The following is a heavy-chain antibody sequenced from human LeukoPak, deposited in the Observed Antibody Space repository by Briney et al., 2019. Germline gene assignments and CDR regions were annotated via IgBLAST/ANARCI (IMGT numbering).Heavy chain of an antibody. D-gene: IGHD3-22*01. Sequence: GGSLRLSCAASGFTFSSYSMNWVRQAPGKGLEWVSYISSSSSTIYYADSVKGRFTISRDNAKNSLYLQMNNLRAEDTAVYYCARTLLYYYDSSGLHPWGQGTLVTVSS. J-gene: IGHJ5*02. CDR3: ARTLLYYYDSSGLHP. CDR2: ISSSSSTI. V-gene: IGHV3-48*01. CDR1: GFTFSSYS.